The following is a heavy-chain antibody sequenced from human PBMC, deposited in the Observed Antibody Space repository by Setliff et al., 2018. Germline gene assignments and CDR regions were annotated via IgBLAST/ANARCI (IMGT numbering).Heavy chain of an antibody. V-gene: IGHV1-69*13. CDR3: ARSGVGSGLLWFEKDWFDP. CDR1: GYTFTDYY. CDR2: IIPIFGTA. J-gene: IGHJ5*02. Sequence: SVKVSCKASGYTFTDYYMHWVQQAPGKGLEWMGGIIPIFGTAIYAQKFQGRVTITADESTSTAYMELSSLRSEDTAVYYCARSGVGSGLLWFEKDWFDPWGQGTLVTVSS. D-gene: IGHD3-10*01.